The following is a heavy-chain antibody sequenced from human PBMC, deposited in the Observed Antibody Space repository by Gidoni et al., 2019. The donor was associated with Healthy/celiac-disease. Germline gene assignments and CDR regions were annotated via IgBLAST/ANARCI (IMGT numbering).Heavy chain of an antibody. CDR3: AREIAALNWFDP. V-gene: IGHV4-61*02. CDR2: IYTSGST. J-gene: IGHJ5*02. Sequence: QVQLQESGPGLVKPSQTLSLTCTVSGGSISSGSYYWRWIRQPAGKGLEWIGRIYTSGSTNYNPSLKSRVTISVDTSKNQFSLKLSSVTAADTAVYYCAREIAALNWFDPWGQGTLVTVSS. D-gene: IGHD6-6*01. CDR1: GGSISSGSYY.